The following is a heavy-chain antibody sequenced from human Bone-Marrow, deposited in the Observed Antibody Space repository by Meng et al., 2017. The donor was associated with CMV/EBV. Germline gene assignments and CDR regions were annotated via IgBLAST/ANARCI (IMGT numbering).Heavy chain of an antibody. V-gene: IGHV4-34*01. D-gene: IGHD4-11*01. CDR2: INHSGST. CDR1: GGSISSYY. CDR3: ARRATVTARYWYFAL. Sequence: SETLSLTCTVSGGSISSYYWSWIRQPPGKGLEWIGEINHSGSTNYNPSLKSRVTISVDTSKNQFSLKLSSVTAADTAVYYCARRATVTARYWYFALWGRGPRVTGSS. J-gene: IGHJ2*01.